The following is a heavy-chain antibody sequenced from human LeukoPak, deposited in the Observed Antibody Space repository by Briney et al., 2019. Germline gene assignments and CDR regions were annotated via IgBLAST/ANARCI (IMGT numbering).Heavy chain of an antibody. J-gene: IGHJ3*02. Sequence: SETLSLTCTVSGGSIRSSYYYWGWIRQPPGKGLEWIGSIYDSGSTYYNPSLKSRVTISVDTSKNQFSLKLSSVTAADTAVYYCAKDSYDDAFDIWGQGTMVTVSS. V-gene: IGHV4-39*07. CDR2: IYDSGST. CDR3: AKDSYDDAFDI. D-gene: IGHD5-18*01. CDR1: GGSIRSSYYY.